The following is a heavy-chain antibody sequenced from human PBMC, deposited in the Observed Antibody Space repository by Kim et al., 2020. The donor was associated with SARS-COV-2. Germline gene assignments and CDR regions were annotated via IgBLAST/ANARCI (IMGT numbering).Heavy chain of an antibody. CDR2: IRSKAYGGTT. V-gene: IGHV3-49*03. Sequence: GGSLRLSCTASGFTFGDYAMSWFRQAPGKGLEWVGFIRSKAYGGTTEYAASVKGRFTISRDDSKSNAYLQMNSLKTEDTAVYYCHSGSYYGYNYFDYWGQGTLVTVSS. CDR3: HSGSYYGYNYFDY. J-gene: IGHJ4*02. D-gene: IGHD1-26*01. CDR1: GFTFGDYA.